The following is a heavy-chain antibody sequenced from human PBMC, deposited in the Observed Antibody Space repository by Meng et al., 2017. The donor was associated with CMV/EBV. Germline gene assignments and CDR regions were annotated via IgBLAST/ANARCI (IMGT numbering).Heavy chain of an antibody. CDR2: IYYSGST. CDR3: ARDRVVTRYYYYGMDV. V-gene: IGHV4-59*01. Sequence: SETLSLTCTVSGGSISSYYWSWIRQPPGKGLEWIGYIYYSGSTNYNPSLKSRVTISVDTYKNQFSLKLSSVTAADTAVYYCARDRVVTRYYYYGMDVWGQGTTVTVSS. CDR1: GGSISSYY. J-gene: IGHJ6*02. D-gene: IGHD4-23*01.